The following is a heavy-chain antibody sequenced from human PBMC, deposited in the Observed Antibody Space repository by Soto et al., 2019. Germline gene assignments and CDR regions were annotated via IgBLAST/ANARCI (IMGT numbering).Heavy chain of an antibody. D-gene: IGHD5-12*01. CDR2: INAGNGNT. Sequence: QVQLVQSGAEEKKPGASVKVSCKASGYTFTNYAMHWVRQAPGQRLERMGWINAGNGNTKYSQKFQGRVTITRDTSASTAYMELSSLISEDTAVYYCARVSGYYLPDYWGQGALVTVSS. CDR1: GYTFTNYA. J-gene: IGHJ4*02. V-gene: IGHV1-3*05. CDR3: ARVSGYYLPDY.